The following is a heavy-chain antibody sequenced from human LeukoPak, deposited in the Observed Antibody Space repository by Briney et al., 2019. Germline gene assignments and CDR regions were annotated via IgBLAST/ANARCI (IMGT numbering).Heavy chain of an antibody. CDR3: AKAGVWLPAV. J-gene: IGHJ4*02. D-gene: IGHD3-9*01. CDR1: GGSVSSDNW. V-gene: IGHV4-4*02. CDR2: IHHSGNT. Sequence: PSETLSLTCAVSGGSVSSDNWWSWVRQPPGKGLEWIGEIHHSGNTNYSSSLKSRVTISLDKSRNQFSLKLNSVTAADTAVYYCAKAGVWLPAVWGQGTLVTASS.